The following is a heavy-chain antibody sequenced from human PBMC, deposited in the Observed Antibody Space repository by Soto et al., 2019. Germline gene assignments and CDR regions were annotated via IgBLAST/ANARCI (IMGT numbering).Heavy chain of an antibody. V-gene: IGHV3-7*01. D-gene: IGHD2-2*01. CDR3: ARGGAIYSY. Sequence: GGSLRLSCATSGFTFSSYSMSWVRQAPGKGLECVANIKEDGSETNYVDSVKGRFTISRDNTKSSLSLQMNSLRADDTAVYYCARGGAIYSYWGQGTLVTVSS. J-gene: IGHJ4*02. CDR1: GFTFSSYS. CDR2: IKEDGSET.